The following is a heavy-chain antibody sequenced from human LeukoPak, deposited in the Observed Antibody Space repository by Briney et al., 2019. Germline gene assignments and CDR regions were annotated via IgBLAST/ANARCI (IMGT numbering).Heavy chain of an antibody. V-gene: IGHV4-4*07. CDR1: GGSISNYY. J-gene: IGHJ4*02. CDR2: IYTSGTT. D-gene: IGHD5-24*01. CDR3: ARGYGYQNFDY. Sequence: SETLSLTCTVSGGSISNYYWSWIRQPAGKGLEWIGRIYTSGTTNYNPSLKSRVTMSVDTSKNQFSLNLNSVTAVDTAVYYCARGYGYQNFDYWGQGTLVTVSS.